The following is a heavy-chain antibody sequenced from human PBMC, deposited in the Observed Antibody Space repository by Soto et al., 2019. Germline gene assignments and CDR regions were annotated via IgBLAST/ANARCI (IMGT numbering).Heavy chain of an antibody. CDR1: GFTFSSYA. CDR3: AKRSGYIYGLDYYYYCGMDV. V-gene: IGHV3-23*01. J-gene: IGHJ6*02. Sequence: EVQLLESGGGLVQPGVSLRPSCAASGFTFSSYAMSWGCQAPGKGMEWVSAISGSGGGTYYADSVKGRFTISRNNSKKTLYLQRNSLRAKDTAVYYCAKRSGYIYGLDYYYYCGMDVWGQGTTVTVSS. D-gene: IGHD5-18*01. CDR2: ISGSGGGT.